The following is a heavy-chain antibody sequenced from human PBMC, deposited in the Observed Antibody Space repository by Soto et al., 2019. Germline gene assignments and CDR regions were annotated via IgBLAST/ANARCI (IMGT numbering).Heavy chain of an antibody. CDR2: ISSSSSYI. CDR3: ARDYQVCLSGMGPNFDL. V-gene: IGHV3-21*01. J-gene: IGHJ2*01. Sequence: PWGSLRLSCAASGFTFSSYIMNWVRQAAGKVLEWVSSISSSSSYIYYADSVKGRFTISRYNAKNSLYLQMNSLRGEDTALYYSARDYQVCLSGMGPNFDLSARGSLVTVSS. CDR1: GFTFSSYI. D-gene: IGHD1-20*01.